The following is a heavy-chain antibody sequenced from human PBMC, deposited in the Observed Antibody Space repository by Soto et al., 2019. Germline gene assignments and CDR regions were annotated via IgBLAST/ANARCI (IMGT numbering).Heavy chain of an antibody. CDR1: GDSVPSNSAA. CDR3: ARDRYYYGSGSYYYYGMDV. CDR2: TYYRSKWYN. V-gene: IGHV6-1*01. D-gene: IGHD3-10*01. Sequence: PSQTLSLTCAISGDSVPSNSAAWNWIRQSPSRGLEWLGRTYYRSKWYNDYAVSVKSRITINPDTSKNQFSLQLNSVTPEDTAVYYCARDRYYYGSGSYYYYGMDVWGQGTTVTVSS. J-gene: IGHJ6*02.